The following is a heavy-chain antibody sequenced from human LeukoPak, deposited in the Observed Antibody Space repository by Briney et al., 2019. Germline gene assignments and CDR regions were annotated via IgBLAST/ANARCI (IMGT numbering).Heavy chain of an antibody. J-gene: IGHJ4*02. CDR3: ARDNDWAFHY. CDR2: INHNGEMI. CDR1: GFTFSNYV. D-gene: IGHD3-9*01. V-gene: IGHV3-48*02. Sequence: QPGGSLRLSCAASGFTFSNYVMSWVRQAPGKGLEWVSYINHNGEMIFYPDFVKGRFTISRDNAKSSLYLQMNSLRDEGTAVYYCARDNDWAFHYWGQGTLVTVSS.